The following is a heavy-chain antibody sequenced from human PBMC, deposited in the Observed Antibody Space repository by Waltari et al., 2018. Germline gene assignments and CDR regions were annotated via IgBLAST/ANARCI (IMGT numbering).Heavy chain of an antibody. V-gene: IGHV3-33*06. Sequence: WVAVIWYDGSNKYYADSVKGRFTISRDNSKNTLYLQMNSLRAEDTAVYYCAKVTGSGSPSTYAFDIWGQGTMVTVSS. CDR3: AKVTGSGSPSTYAFDI. CDR2: IWYDGSNK. D-gene: IGHD3-10*01. J-gene: IGHJ3*02.